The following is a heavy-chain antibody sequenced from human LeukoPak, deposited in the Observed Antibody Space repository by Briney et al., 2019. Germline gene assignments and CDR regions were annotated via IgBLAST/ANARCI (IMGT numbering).Heavy chain of an antibody. J-gene: IGHJ3*02. Sequence: GGSLRLSCAASGFTFSSYAMSWVRQAPGKGLEWVSAISGSGGSTYYADSVKGRFTISRDNSKNTLYLQMNSLRAEDTAVYYCAKDPCSGGSCYSGAFDIWGQGTMVTVSS. V-gene: IGHV3-23*01. D-gene: IGHD2-15*01. CDR3: AKDPCSGGSCYSGAFDI. CDR2: ISGSGGST. CDR1: GFTFSSYA.